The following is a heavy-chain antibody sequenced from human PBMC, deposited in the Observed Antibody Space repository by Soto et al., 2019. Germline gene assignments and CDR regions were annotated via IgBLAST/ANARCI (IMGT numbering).Heavy chain of an antibody. V-gene: IGHV3-15*01. CDR1: GFTFSNAW. Sequence: WGSLRLSCAASGFTFSNAWMSWVRQAPGKGLEWVGRIKSKTDGGTTDYAAPVKGRFTISRDDSKNTLYLQMNSLKTEDTAVYYCTTDVSTLLWFGELLSEGDYWGQGTLVTVSS. D-gene: IGHD3-10*01. CDR2: IKSKTDGGTT. J-gene: IGHJ4*02. CDR3: TTDVSTLLWFGELLSEGDY.